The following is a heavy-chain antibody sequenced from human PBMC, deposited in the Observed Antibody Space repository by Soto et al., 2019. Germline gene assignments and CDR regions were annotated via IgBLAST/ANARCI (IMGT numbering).Heavy chain of an antibody. Sequence: ILSLTCTVSGGSVISGGYYWSWIRQHPGKGLEWVGYIYYSGSTYYNPSLKSRVTMSVDTSKNQFSLKLSSVTAADTAVYYCARGPYSTSYDFDSWGQGSLVTVSS. V-gene: IGHV4-31*03. J-gene: IGHJ4*02. CDR3: ARGPYSTSYDFDS. CDR1: GGSVISGGYY. CDR2: IYYSGST. D-gene: IGHD6-6*01.